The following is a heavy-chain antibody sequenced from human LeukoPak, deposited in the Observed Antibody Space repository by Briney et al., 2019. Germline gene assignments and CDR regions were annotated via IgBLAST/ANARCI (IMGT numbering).Heavy chain of an antibody. CDR1: GFTFSNAW. CDR2: FKSKTDGGTT. V-gene: IGHV3-15*01. Sequence: GGSLRLSCAASGFTFSNAWMSWVRQAPGQGLEGVGRFKSKTDGGTTDYAAPVKGRFTISRDDSKNTLYLQMNSLQTEDTAVFYPTTDRLIPAVVFVYRGQGTPVTVSS. CDR3: TTDRLIPAVVFVY. J-gene: IGHJ4*02. D-gene: IGHD2-2*01.